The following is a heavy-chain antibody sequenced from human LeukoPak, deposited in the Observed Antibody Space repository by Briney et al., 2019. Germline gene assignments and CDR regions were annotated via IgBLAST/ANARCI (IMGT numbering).Heavy chain of an antibody. CDR1: GYTFTGYY. D-gene: IGHD6-13*01. Sequence: ASVKVSCKASGYTFTGYYMHWVRQAPGQGLEWMGWINPNSGGTNYAQKFQGRVTMTRDTSISTAYMELSRLRSDDTAVYYCARDPGAQIYAGTLANDYWGQGTLVTVSS. CDR2: INPNSGGT. J-gene: IGHJ4*02. V-gene: IGHV1-2*02. CDR3: ARDPGAQIYAGTLANDY.